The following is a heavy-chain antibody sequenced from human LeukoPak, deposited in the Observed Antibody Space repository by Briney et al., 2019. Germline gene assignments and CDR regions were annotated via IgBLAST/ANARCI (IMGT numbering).Heavy chain of an antibody. CDR1: GGSFSGYL. Sequence: TSETLSLTCAVYGGSFSGYLWSWIRQSPGKGLEWIGEINHSGSTNYNPSLKSRVTISVDTFKNQFSLKLSSVTAADTAVYYCARHRYGSGISCFGFWGQGTLVTVSS. D-gene: IGHD2-2*01. CDR3: ARHRYGSGISCFGF. J-gene: IGHJ4*02. V-gene: IGHV4-34*01. CDR2: INHSGST.